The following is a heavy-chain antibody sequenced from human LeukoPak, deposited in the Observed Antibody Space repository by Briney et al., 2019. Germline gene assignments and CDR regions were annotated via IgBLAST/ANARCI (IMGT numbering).Heavy chain of an antibody. CDR2: IYYSGTT. V-gene: IGHV4-61*01. Sequence: PSETLSLTCTVSGGSVSSSNYYWTWIRQSPGKALEWIGCIYYSGTTNYNPSLKSRVTISADTSKNQISLKLTSVNSADTAVYYCARNVGFGELLSSPIDYWGQGTLVTVSS. J-gene: IGHJ4*02. CDR1: GGSVSSSNYY. CDR3: ARNVGFGELLSSPIDY. D-gene: IGHD3-10*01.